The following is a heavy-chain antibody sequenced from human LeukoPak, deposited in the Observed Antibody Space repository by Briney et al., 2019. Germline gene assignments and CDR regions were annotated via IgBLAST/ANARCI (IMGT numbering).Heavy chain of an antibody. CDR3: ARDLNGWSLDP. CDR2: VDNDGWAT. Sequence: GGSLRLSCAASGFSLSSFEMNWVRQAPGKGLEWIAYVDNDGWATSYYADSVKGRFTITRDDAKSSLYLQMDSLTVEDTAVYYCARDLNGWSLDPWGQGTLVSVSS. V-gene: IGHV3-48*03. D-gene: IGHD2-2*03. CDR1: GFSLSSFE. J-gene: IGHJ5*02.